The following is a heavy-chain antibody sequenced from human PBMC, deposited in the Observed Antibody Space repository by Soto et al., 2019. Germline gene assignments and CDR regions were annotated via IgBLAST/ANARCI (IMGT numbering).Heavy chain of an antibody. CDR2: TLYSGRT. J-gene: IGHJ4*02. V-gene: IGHV4-31*03. Sequence: SETLSLTCTVSGASMRTGGYYWSWIRQHPGKGLEWIGYTLYSGRTHYNPSLQSRVTMSVDTSKNQFSLNLTSVTAADTAVYLCARDARPFDYWGQGILVTVSS. CDR3: ARDARPFDY. CDR1: GASMRTGGYY.